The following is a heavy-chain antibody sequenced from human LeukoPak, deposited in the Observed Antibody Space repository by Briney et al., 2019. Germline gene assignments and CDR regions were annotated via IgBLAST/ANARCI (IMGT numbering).Heavy chain of an antibody. V-gene: IGHV3-30*18. CDR1: GFTFSSYW. Sequence: GGSLRLSCAASGFTFSSYWMSWVRQAPGKGLEWVAVISYDGSNKYYADSVKGRFTISRDNSKNTLYLQMNSLRAEDTAVYYCAKDGGGYDYYFDYWGQGTLVTVSS. J-gene: IGHJ4*02. CDR3: AKDGGGYDYYFDY. CDR2: ISYDGSNK. D-gene: IGHD5-12*01.